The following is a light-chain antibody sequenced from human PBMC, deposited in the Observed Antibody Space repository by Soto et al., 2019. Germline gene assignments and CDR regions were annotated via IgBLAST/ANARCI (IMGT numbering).Light chain of an antibody. CDR3: QQYHTWPPIT. J-gene: IGKJ5*01. CDR1: RSVSSN. CDR2: ETS. Sequence: EIVMKQSPATLSVSPGERATLSCRASRSVSSNLAWYQQKPGQAPRLLIYETSTRANGIPARFSGSGSGTDFTLSISSLQPGDVGIYSCQQYHTWPPITFGQGTLLEN. V-gene: IGKV3-15*01.